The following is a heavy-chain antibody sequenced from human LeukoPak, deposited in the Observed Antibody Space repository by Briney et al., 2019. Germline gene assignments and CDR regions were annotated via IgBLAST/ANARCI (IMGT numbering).Heavy chain of an antibody. J-gene: IGHJ4*02. D-gene: IGHD2-15*01. Sequence: PGGSLRLSCAASGFTFSTYGMHWVRQAPGKGLEWVSLIYSGGSTYYADSVKGRFTISRDNSKNILYLQMNSLRAEDTAVYYCARHRRYCSGTTCYSGHDYWGQGTLVTVSS. CDR3: ARHRRYCSGTTCYSGHDY. CDR1: GFTFSTYG. V-gene: IGHV3-66*04. CDR2: IYSGGST.